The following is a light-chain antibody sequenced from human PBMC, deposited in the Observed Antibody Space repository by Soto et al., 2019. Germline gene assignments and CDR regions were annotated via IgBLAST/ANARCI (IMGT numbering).Light chain of an antibody. J-gene: IGKJ1*01. Sequence: EIVLTQSPGTLSLSPGERATLSCRASQSVSSSYLAWYQQKPGQAPRLLIYGTSSSATAIPDRFSGSGSGTDFTLTISRLEPEDLAVYYCQQYGSSACTFGQGTKVEIK. CDR3: QQYGSSACT. CDR2: GTS. CDR1: QSVSSSY. V-gene: IGKV3-20*01.